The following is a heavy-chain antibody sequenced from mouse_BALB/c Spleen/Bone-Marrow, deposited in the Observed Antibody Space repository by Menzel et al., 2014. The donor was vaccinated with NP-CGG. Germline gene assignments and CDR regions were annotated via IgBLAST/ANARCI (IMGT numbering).Heavy chain of an antibody. CDR2: IHYSGNT. CDR3: ARETAIVADFDY. V-gene: IGHV3-1*02. D-gene: IGHD1-1*01. Sequence: EVHLVESGPDLVKPSQSVSLTCTATAYSITSDYGWHWIRQFPGNRLELMAYIHYSGNTDYNPSLKSRISITRDTSKNQFFLQLNSVTTEDTATYYCARETAIVADFDYWGQGTTLTVSS. J-gene: IGHJ2*01. CDR1: AYSITSDYG.